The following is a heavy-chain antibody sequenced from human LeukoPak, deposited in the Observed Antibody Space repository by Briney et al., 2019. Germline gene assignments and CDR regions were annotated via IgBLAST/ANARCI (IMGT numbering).Heavy chain of an antibody. Sequence: GGSLRLSCAASGFTFSSYSMNWVRQAPGKGLEWVSYISSSSNTIYYADSVKGRSTISRDNAKNSLYLQMNSLGAEDTAVYYCARDSPLYGGNPFDYWGQGTLVTVSS. J-gene: IGHJ4*02. V-gene: IGHV3-48*01. CDR2: ISSSSNTI. CDR1: GFTFSSYS. D-gene: IGHD4-23*01. CDR3: ARDSPLYGGNPFDY.